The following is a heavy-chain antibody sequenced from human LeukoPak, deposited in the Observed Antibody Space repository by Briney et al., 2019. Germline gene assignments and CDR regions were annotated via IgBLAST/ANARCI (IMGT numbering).Heavy chain of an antibody. Sequence: GASVTVSCKASGYTFPSYFMHWVRQAPGQGLEWMGIINPTGGSATYAQKFQGRVTMTRDTSTSTVYMELSSLRSDDTAVYCCARTAARRFDYWGQGTLVTVSS. D-gene: IGHD6-6*01. J-gene: IGHJ4*02. V-gene: IGHV1-46*01. CDR2: INPTGGSA. CDR1: GYTFPSYF. CDR3: ARTAARRFDY.